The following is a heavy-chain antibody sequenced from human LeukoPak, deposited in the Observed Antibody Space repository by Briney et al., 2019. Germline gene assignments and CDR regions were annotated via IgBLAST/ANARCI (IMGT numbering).Heavy chain of an antibody. CDR3: ASVAAAGDDYYYYMDV. Sequence: SETLSLTCAVYGGSFSGYYWSWIRQPPGKGLEWLGEINHSGSTNYNPSLKSRVTISVDTSKNQFSLKLSSVTAADTAVYYCASVAAAGDDYYYYMDVWGKGTTVTVSS. CDR1: GGSFSGYY. J-gene: IGHJ6*03. CDR2: INHSGST. V-gene: IGHV4-34*01. D-gene: IGHD6-13*01.